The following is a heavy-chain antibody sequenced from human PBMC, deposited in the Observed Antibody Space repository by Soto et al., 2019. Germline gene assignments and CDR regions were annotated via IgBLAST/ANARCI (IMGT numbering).Heavy chain of an antibody. J-gene: IGHJ3*02. CDR2: TFYSGST. Sequence: TLSLTCTVSGGSISSGNSYWTWIRQPPGKGLEWIGYTFYSGSTNYNPSLKSRVTISVDTSKNQFSLKLSSVTAADTAVYYCAKPYNWNRENAFDIWGQGTMVTVSS. CDR3: AKPYNWNRENAFDI. D-gene: IGHD1-20*01. V-gene: IGHV4-30-4*01. CDR1: GGSISSGNSY.